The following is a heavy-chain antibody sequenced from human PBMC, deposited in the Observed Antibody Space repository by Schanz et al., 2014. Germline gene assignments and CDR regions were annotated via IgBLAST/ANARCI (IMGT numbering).Heavy chain of an antibody. D-gene: IGHD6-13*01. Sequence: EVQLVESGGGLVQPGGSVRLSCAVSGFTFSSYAMSWVRQAPGKGLEWVSGIRGSGHITNYADSVKGRITISRDNSNNTLYLQMHSLRAEDTAVYYCAKDRDPDPRIEAAADIYYFDYGGQGTLVTVSS. CDR3: AKDRDPDPRIEAAADIYYFDY. CDR2: IRGSGHIT. V-gene: IGHV3-23*04. CDR1: GFTFSSYA. J-gene: IGHJ4*02.